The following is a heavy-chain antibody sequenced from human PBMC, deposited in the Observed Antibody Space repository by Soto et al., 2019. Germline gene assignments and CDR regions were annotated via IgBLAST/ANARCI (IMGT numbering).Heavy chain of an antibody. Sequence: QVQLQESGPGLVKPSETLSLTCTVSGGSISSYYWSWIRQPPGKGLEWIGYIYYSGSTNYNPSLKSRVTISVDTSKNQFSLKLSSVTAADTAVYYCARRYGDYVDIWGQWTMVTVSS. CDR2: IYYSGST. CDR1: GGSISSYY. J-gene: IGHJ3*02. V-gene: IGHV4-59*01. D-gene: IGHD4-17*01. CDR3: ARRYGDYVDI.